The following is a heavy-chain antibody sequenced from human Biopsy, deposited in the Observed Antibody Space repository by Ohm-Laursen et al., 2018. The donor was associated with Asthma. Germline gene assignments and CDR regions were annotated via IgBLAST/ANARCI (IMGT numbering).Heavy chain of an antibody. J-gene: IGHJ4*02. V-gene: IGHV4-31*03. CDR3: ARAQDYYDSRGYYRSFDY. CDR1: SGSITSGGYY. Sequence: SQTLSLTCTVSSGSITSGGYYWNWTRQHLGKGLEWIGFIYYSGSTYYIPSLKTRVRISIDTSKYQLSLKLSSVTAADKAVYYCARAQDYYDSRGYYRSFDYWGQGTLVTVSS. CDR2: IYYSGST. D-gene: IGHD3-22*01.